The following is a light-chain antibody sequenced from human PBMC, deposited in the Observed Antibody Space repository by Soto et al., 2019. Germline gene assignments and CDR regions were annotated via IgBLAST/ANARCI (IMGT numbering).Light chain of an antibody. Sequence: DVVMPPSPLSLPVTLGQPASISCRSSQSLVHSNGNTYLNWFQQRPGQSPRRLLYQVSILDSGVPDRFSGSGAGSDFTLKISRVEADDVGVYYCMQGAHWPRTFGQGTKVEIK. CDR2: QVS. J-gene: IGKJ1*01. CDR3: MQGAHWPRT. V-gene: IGKV2-30*02. CDR1: QSLVHSNGNTY.